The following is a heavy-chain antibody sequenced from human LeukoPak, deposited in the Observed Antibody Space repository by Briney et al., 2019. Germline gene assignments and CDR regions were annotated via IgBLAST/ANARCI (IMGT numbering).Heavy chain of an antibody. CDR3: ARERKLMGFDY. CDR2: INSDGSST. Sequence: GGSLRLSCAASGYTFSSYWMHWVRQAPGKGLVWVSRINSDGSSTSYADSVKGRFTISRDNAKNTLYLQMNSLRAEDTAVYYCARERKLMGFDYWGQGTLVTVSS. D-gene: IGHD2-8*01. V-gene: IGHV3-74*01. CDR1: GYTFSSYW. J-gene: IGHJ4*02.